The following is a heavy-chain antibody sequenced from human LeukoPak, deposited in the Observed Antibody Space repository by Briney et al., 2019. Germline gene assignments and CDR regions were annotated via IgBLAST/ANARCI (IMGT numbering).Heavy chain of an antibody. J-gene: IGHJ4*02. CDR1: GGSINSNNYY. D-gene: IGHD3-3*01. CDR2: IYSSGSA. Sequence: SETLSLTCTVSGGSINSNNYYWGWIRQPPGKGLEWIGSIYSSGSAYYNPSLKSRVTVSVDTSKNQFSLRLSSVTAADTAVYYCQSRYLEWLLEYWGQGTLVTVSS. V-gene: IGHV4-39*01. CDR3: QSRYLEWLLEY.